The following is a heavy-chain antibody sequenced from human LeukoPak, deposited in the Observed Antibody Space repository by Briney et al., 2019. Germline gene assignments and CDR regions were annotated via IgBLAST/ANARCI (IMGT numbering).Heavy chain of an antibody. J-gene: IGHJ4*02. Sequence: GGSLRLSCAASGFTFSDYSMNWVRQAPGKGLEWVSSVSSSSSYIFYADSVKGRFTISRDNAKNSVYLQMNSLTAEDTAVYYCARDWLAPYFDYWGQGTLVTVSS. CDR2: VSSSSSYI. CDR1: GFTFSDYS. CDR3: ARDWLAPYFDY. V-gene: IGHV3-21*01. D-gene: IGHD5-12*01.